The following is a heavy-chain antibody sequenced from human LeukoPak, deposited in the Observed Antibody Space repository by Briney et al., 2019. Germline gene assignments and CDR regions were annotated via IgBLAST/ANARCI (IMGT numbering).Heavy chain of an antibody. CDR2: IYHSGST. J-gene: IGHJ6*03. CDR3: ARDARDYYDDYYYYYMDV. CDR1: GYSISSGYY. V-gene: IGHV4-38-2*02. D-gene: IGHD3-22*01. Sequence: SETLSLTCTVSGYSISSGYYWGWIRQPPGQGLEWIGSIYHSGSTYYNPSLKSRVTISVDTSKNQFSLKLSSVTAADTAVYYCARDARDYYDDYYYYYMDVWGKGTTVTVSS.